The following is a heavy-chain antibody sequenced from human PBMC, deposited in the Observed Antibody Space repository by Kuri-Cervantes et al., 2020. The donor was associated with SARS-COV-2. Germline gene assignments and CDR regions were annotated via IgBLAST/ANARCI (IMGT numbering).Heavy chain of an antibody. Sequence: SETLSLTCTVSGGSISSYYWSWIRQPPGKGLEWIGEINHSGSTNYNPSLKSRVTISVDTSKNQFSLKLGSVTAADTAVYYCARDPRYGMDVWGQGTTVTVSS. J-gene: IGHJ6*02. CDR3: ARDPRYGMDV. CDR1: GGSISSYY. V-gene: IGHV4-34*01. CDR2: INHSGST.